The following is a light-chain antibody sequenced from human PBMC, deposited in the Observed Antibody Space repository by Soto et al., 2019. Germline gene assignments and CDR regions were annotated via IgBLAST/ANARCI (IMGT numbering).Light chain of an antibody. CDR3: QQSFLTPFT. CDR2: GAS. Sequence: DIQMTQSPTSLSASVGDTVTISCRASQRIDKYLNWYQQIPGKAPKVLIFGASSLHTGVPSRFSGSGCRTDFTLTITSLQVEDFAIYCCQQSFLTPFTFGGGSRV. V-gene: IGKV1-39*01. CDR1: QRIDKY. J-gene: IGKJ4*01.